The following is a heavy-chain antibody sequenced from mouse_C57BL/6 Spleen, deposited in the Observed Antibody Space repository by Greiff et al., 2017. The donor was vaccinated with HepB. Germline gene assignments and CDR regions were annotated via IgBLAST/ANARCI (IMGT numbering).Heavy chain of an antibody. Sequence: QVQLQQPGAELVRPGSSVKLSCKASGYTFTSYWMHWVKQRPIQGLEWIGNIDPSDSETHYNQKFKDKATLTVDKSSSTAYMQLSSLTSEDSAVYYCARSGGFITSNFDVWGTGTTVTVSS. CDR1: GYTFTSYW. CDR2: IDPSDSET. V-gene: IGHV1-52*01. CDR3: ARSGGFITSNFDV. D-gene: IGHD1-1*01. J-gene: IGHJ1*03.